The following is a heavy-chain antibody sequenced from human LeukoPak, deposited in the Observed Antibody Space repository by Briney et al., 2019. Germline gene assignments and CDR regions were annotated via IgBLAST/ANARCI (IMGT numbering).Heavy chain of an antibody. CDR3: ARDDGSGYTRN. Sequence: ASVKVSCKASGYAFSSYHMHWGRQAPGQGLEWRGIINPRVGITDYTQNFQGRVTMTRDTSTSTVYLELSSLRYEDTAVYYCARDDGSGYTRNWGQGTLVTVSS. CDR1: GYAFSSYH. CDR2: INPRVGIT. D-gene: IGHD3-10*01. V-gene: IGHV1-46*01. J-gene: IGHJ4*02.